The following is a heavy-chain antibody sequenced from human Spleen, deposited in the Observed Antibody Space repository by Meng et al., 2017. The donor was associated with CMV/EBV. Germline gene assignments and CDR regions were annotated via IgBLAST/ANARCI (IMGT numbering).Heavy chain of an antibody. J-gene: IGHJ4*02. CDR2: IYSGGST. Sequence: GGSLRLSCAASGFTFSDYYMSWVRQAPGKGLEWVSIIYSGGSTYYADSVKGRFTISRDNSKNTLYLQMNTMRAEDTAVYYCARWVEGLRLNYFDYWGQGTLVTVSS. CDR3: ARWVEGLRLNYFDY. CDR1: GFTFSDYY. D-gene: IGHD2-15*01. V-gene: IGHV3-53*01.